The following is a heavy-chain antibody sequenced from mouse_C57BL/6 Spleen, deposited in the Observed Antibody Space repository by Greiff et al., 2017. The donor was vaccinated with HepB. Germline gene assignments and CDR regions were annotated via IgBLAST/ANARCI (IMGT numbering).Heavy chain of an antibody. D-gene: IGHD2-2*01. V-gene: IGHV5-16*01. Sequence: EVKLVESEGGLVQPGSSMKLSCTASGFTFSDYYMAWVRQVPEKGLEWVANINYDGSSTYYLDSLKSRFIISRDNAKNILYLQMSSLKSEDTATYYCARAHGYDWYFDVWGTGTTVTVSS. CDR2: INYDGSST. CDR3: ARAHGYDWYFDV. CDR1: GFTFSDYY. J-gene: IGHJ1*03.